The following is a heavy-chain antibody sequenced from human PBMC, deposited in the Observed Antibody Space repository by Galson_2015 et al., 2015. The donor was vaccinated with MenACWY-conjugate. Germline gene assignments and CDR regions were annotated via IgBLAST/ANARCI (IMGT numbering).Heavy chain of an antibody. V-gene: IGHV7-4-1*02. CDR2: INTNTGNP. D-gene: IGHD2-15*01. CDR1: GYTLSDYA. CDR3: ATSSRLPY. J-gene: IGHJ4*02. Sequence: SVKVSCKAYGYTLSDYAMRWVRQAPRQGLEWMGWINTNTGNPTYAQGFRGRFVFSLDTSVGAAYLQISNLQAEDTDVYYCATSSRLPYSCRGTLVTVSS.